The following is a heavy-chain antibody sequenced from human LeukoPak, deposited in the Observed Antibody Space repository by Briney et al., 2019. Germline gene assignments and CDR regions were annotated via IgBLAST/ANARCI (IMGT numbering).Heavy chain of an antibody. CDR1: GGSISSGDYY. V-gene: IGHV4-30-4*08. Sequence: PSETLPLTCTVSGGSISSGDYYWSWIRQPPGKGLEWIGYIYYSGSTYYNPSLKSRVTISVDTSKNQFSLKLSSVTAADTAVYYCASPTYYYDSSGYPPLHYYMDVWGKGTTVTVSS. D-gene: IGHD3-22*01. CDR3: ASPTYYYDSSGYPPLHYYMDV. J-gene: IGHJ6*03. CDR2: IYYSGST.